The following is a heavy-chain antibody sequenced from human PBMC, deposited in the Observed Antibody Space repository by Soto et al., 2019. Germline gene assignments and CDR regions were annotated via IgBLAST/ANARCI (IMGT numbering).Heavy chain of an antibody. Sequence: SETLSLTCTVSGGSMNSYYWSWIRQPPGKGLEWIGYIYFSWSTYYNPSLKSRVTISVDTSKNQFSLKLSSVTAADTAVYYCASSSIAAAPFDYWGQVTLVTVSS. CDR1: GGSMNSYY. V-gene: IGHV4-4*09. J-gene: IGHJ4*02. CDR3: ASSSIAAAPFDY. CDR2: IYFSWST. D-gene: IGHD6-13*01.